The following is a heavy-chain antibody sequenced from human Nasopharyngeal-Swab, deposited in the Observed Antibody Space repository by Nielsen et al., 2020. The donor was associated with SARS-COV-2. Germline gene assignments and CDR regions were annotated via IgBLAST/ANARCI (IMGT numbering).Heavy chain of an antibody. J-gene: IGHJ2*01. D-gene: IGHD2/OR15-2a*01. Sequence: GGSLRLSCAASGFTFSSYAMSWVRQAPGKGLEWVSAISGSGGSTYYADSVKGRFTISRDNSKNTLYLQMNSLRAEDPAVYYCAKEGSRTTVITIYWYFDLWGRGTLVTVSS. CDR3: AKEGSRTTVITIYWYFDL. CDR2: ISGSGGST. CDR1: GFTFSSYA. V-gene: IGHV3-23*01.